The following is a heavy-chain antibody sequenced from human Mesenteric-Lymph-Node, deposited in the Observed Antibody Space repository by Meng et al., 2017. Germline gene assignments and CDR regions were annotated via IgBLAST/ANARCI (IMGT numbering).Heavy chain of an antibody. Sequence: QVQLQESGLGLVKPSQTLSLICTFSGGAISSGDYYWSWIRQPPGKGLEWIGYIYYSGSTYYNPSLKSRVTISVDTSKNQFSLRLSSVTAADTAVYYCARDLGVATSIAGFVYWGQGTLVTVSS. D-gene: IGHD5-12*01. CDR2: IYYSGST. CDR3: ARDLGVATSIAGFVY. J-gene: IGHJ4*02. CDR1: GGAISSGDYY. V-gene: IGHV4-30-4*01.